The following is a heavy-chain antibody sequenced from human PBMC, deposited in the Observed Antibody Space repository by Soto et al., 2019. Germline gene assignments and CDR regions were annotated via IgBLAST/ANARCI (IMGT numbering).Heavy chain of an antibody. CDR1: GFTFSSYS. Sequence: EVQLVESGGGLVQPGGSLRLSCAASGFTFSSYSMNWVRQAPGKGLEWVSYISSSSSTIYYADSVKGRFTISRDNAKNSLYLQMNSLRAEDTAVCYCARDSGYSYGPLDYWGQGTLVTVSS. J-gene: IGHJ4*02. CDR3: ARDSGYSYGPLDY. CDR2: ISSSSSTI. D-gene: IGHD5-18*01. V-gene: IGHV3-48*01.